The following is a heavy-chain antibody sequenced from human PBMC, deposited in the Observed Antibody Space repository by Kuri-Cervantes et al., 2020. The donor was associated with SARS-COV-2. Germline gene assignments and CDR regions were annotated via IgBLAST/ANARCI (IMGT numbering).Heavy chain of an antibody. D-gene: IGHD3-9*01. V-gene: IGHV3-21*01. Sequence: GGSLRLPCAASEFTFRGYKMNWVRQAPGKGLEWVSSISSSSSYIYYADSVKGRFTISRDNAKNSLYLQMNSLRAEDTAVYYCASHYDILTGYLLGYYYYGMDVWGQGTTVTVSS. CDR1: EFTFRGYK. CDR3: ASHYDILTGYLLGYYYYGMDV. J-gene: IGHJ6*02. CDR2: ISSSSSYI.